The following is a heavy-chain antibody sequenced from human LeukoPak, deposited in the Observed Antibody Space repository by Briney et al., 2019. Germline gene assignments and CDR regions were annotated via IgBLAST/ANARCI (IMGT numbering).Heavy chain of an antibody. CDR1: GFTFSSYA. CDR2: ISGSGGST. D-gene: IGHD3-9*01. Sequence: PGGSLRLSCAASGFTFSSYAMSWVRQAPGKGLEWVSAISGSGGSTYYADSVKGRFTISRDNSKNTLYLQMNSLRAEDTAVYYCAKGDYDILTGYIRYWGQGTLVTVYS. V-gene: IGHV3-23*01. J-gene: IGHJ4*02. CDR3: AKGDYDILTGYIRY.